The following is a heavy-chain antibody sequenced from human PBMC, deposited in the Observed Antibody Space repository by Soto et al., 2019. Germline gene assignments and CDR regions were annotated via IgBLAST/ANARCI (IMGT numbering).Heavy chain of an antibody. J-gene: IGHJ4*02. CDR3: ARDRRSGSSGWYGFNY. V-gene: IGHV4-61*01. CDR1: GGSVSSGSYY. D-gene: IGHD6-19*01. CDR2: IYYSGST. Sequence: QVQLQESGPGLVKPSETLSLTCTVSGGSVSSGSYYWSWIRQPPGKGLEWIGYIYYSGSTNYNPSLKSRVTISVDTSKNQFSLKLSSVTAADTAVYYCARDRRSGSSGWYGFNYWGQGTLVTVSS.